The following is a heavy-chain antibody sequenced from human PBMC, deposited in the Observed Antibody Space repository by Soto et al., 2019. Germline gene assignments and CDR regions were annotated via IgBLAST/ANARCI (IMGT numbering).Heavy chain of an antibody. CDR1: GYTLTELS. D-gene: IGHD3-3*01. CDR2: FDPEDGET. J-gene: IGHJ6*02. V-gene: IGHV1-24*01. CDR3: AKRSGYYRDYYGMDV. Sequence: ASVNVSCKFSGYTLTELSIHWVRQAPGKGLEWMGGFDPEDGETIYAQKFQGRVTMTEDTSTDTAYMELSSLRSEDTAVYYCAKRSGYYRDYYGMDVWGQGTTVTVSS.